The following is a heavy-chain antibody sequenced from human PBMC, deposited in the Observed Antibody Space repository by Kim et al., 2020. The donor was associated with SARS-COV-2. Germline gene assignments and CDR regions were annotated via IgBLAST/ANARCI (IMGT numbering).Heavy chain of an antibody. CDR2: IDPSDSYT. CDR1: GYSFTSYW. V-gene: IGHV5-10-1*01. D-gene: IGHD3-22*01. CDR3: ARLGYYYDSSGYPQVSCPDY. Sequence: GESLKISCKGSGYSFTSYWISWVRQMPGKGLEWMGRIDPSDSYTNYSPSFQGHVTISADKSISTAYLQWSSLKASDTAMYYCARLGYYYDSSGYPQVSCPDYWGQGTLVTVSS. J-gene: IGHJ4*02.